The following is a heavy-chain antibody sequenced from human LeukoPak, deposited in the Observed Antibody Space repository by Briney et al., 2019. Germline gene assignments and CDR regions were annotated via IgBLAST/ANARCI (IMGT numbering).Heavy chain of an antibody. CDR1: GFTFSSYE. D-gene: IGHD5-18*01. V-gene: IGHV3-48*03. CDR2: ISSSGSTI. CDR3: ARDRGDTAYFDY. J-gene: IGHJ4*02. Sequence: PGGSLRLSCAASGFTFSSYEMNWVRQAPGKGPEWVSYISSSGSTIYYADSVKGRFTISRDNAKNSLYLQMNSLRAEDTAVYYCARDRGDTAYFDYWGQGTLVTVSS.